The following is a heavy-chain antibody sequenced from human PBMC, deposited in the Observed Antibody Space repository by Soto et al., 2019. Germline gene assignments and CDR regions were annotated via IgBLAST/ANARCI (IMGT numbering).Heavy chain of an antibody. CDR1: GYSFTSYW. V-gene: IGHV5-51*01. J-gene: IGHJ4*02. CDR2: IYPGDSDT. D-gene: IGHD4-4*01. CDR3: ARGLYSLPPGTFDY. Sequence: PXESLTISCKGSGYSFTSYWIGLVRQMPGKGLEWMGIIYPGDSDTRYSPSFQGQVTISADKSISTAYLQWGSLKASDTAMYYCARGLYSLPPGTFDYWGQGTLVTVYS.